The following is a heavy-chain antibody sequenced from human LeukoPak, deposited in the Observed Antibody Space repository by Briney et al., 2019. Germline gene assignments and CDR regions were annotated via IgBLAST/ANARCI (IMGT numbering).Heavy chain of an antibody. CDR3: ARGHYGMDA. CDR1: GFTFSDYY. J-gene: IGHJ6*02. V-gene: IGHV3-11*01. CDR2: LSSSETDI. Sequence: PGGSLRLSCAASGFTFSDYYMSWIRQTPGKGLEWVSYLSSSETDIYYADSVRGRFTISRDNARHSVYLQMNSLRAEDTAVYYCARGHYGMDAWGQGTTVTVSS.